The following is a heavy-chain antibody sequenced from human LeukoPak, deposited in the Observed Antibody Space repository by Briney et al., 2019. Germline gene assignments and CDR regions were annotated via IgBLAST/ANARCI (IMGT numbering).Heavy chain of an antibody. D-gene: IGHD2-2*01. CDR2: INHSGST. Sequence: SETLSLTCAVYGGSFRGYYWSWIRQPPGKGLEWIGEINHSGSTNYNPALKSRVTISVDTSKNQSSLKLSSVTAADTAVYYCARSRVPAARGPPDSWGQGTLVTVSS. V-gene: IGHV4-34*01. CDR1: GGSFRGYY. CDR3: ARSRVPAARGPPDS. J-gene: IGHJ4*02.